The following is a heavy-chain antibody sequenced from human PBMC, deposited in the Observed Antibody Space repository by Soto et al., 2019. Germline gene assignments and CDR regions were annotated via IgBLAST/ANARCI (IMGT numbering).Heavy chain of an antibody. CDR3: ARAGGLGAVAADY. CDR2: IYHSGST. D-gene: IGHD6-19*01. Sequence: QLQLQESGSGLVKPSQTLSLTCAVSGGSISSCGYSWSWIRQPPVKGLEWIGYIYHSGSTYYNPSLKSRVTISVDRSKNQFSLKLSSVTAADTAVYYCARAGGLGAVAADYWGQGTLVTVSS. J-gene: IGHJ4*02. CDR1: GGSISSCGYS. V-gene: IGHV4-30-2*01.